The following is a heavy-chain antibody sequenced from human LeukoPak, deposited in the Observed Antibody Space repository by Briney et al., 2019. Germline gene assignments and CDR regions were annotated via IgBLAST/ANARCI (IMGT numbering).Heavy chain of an antibody. Sequence: GGSLRLSCAASGFTFSSYGMSWVRQAPGKGLEWVSAISGSGGSTYYADSVKGRFTISRDNSKNTLYLRMNSLRAEDTAVYYCAKDFDTMVRGGPDAFDIWGQGTMVTVSS. D-gene: IGHD3-10*01. CDR1: GFTFSSYG. CDR3: AKDFDTMVRGGPDAFDI. J-gene: IGHJ3*02. V-gene: IGHV3-23*01. CDR2: ISGSGGST.